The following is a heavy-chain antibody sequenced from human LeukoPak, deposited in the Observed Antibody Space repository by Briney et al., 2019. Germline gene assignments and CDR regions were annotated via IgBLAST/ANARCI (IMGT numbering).Heavy chain of an antibody. CDR3: AHKGRGSGSL. D-gene: IGHD3-10*01. Sequence: SGPTLVNPTQTLTLTCTFSGFSLSTTGVGVSWIRQPPGKALEWLAVTYWNDDKSYSPSLKSRLTITKDTSKNQVVLIMTNINPXXXATYYCAHKGRGSGSLWGQGTLVTVSS. J-gene: IGHJ4*02. CDR1: GFSLSTTGVG. V-gene: IGHV2-5*01. CDR2: TYWNDDK.